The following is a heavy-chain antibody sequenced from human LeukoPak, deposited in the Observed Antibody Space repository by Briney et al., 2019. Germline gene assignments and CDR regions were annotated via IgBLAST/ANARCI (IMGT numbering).Heavy chain of an antibody. V-gene: IGHV3-9*01. CDR1: GFSFNDYA. J-gene: IGHJ5*02. CDR3: AKEIANGLWLTGLYH. CDR2: ISWNSGNI. Sequence: GGSLRFYCAASGFSFNDYAMHWLRQSQGKGLEWVSGISWNSGNIGYADSVKGRFTISRDNAKNSLYLQMNSLRAEDTALYYCAKEIANGLWLTGLYHWGQGTLVTVSS. D-gene: IGHD5-18*01.